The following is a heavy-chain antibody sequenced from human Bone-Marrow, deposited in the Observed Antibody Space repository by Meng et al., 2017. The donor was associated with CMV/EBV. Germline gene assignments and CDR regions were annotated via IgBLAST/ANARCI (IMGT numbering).Heavy chain of an antibody. CDR3: ARVLKSDYGGNSFGGDH. J-gene: IGHJ4*02. CDR1: GGSISSSSYY. Sequence: SETLSLTCTVSGGSISSSSYYWGWIRQPPGKGLEWIGSIYYSGSTYYNPSLKSRVTISVDTSKNQFSLKLSSVTAADTAVYYCARVLKSDYGGNSFGGDHWGQGTLVTVSS. V-gene: IGHV4-39*01. D-gene: IGHD4-23*01. CDR2: IYYSGST.